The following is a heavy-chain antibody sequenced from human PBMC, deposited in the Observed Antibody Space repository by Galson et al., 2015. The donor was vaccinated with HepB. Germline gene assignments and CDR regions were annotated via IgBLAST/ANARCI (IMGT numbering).Heavy chain of an antibody. CDR3: ARDALLYGDYALDY. V-gene: IGHV3-48*04. J-gene: IGHJ4*02. CDR1: GFTFSSYS. Sequence: SLRLSCAASGFTFSSYSMNWVRQAPGKGLEWVSYISSSSSTIYYADSVKGRFTISRDNAKNSLYLQMNSLRAEDTAVYYCARDALLYGDYALDYWGQGTLVTVSS. D-gene: IGHD4-17*01. CDR2: ISSSSSTI.